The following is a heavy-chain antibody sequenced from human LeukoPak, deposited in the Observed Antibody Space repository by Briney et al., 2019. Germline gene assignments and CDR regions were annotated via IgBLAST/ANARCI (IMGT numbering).Heavy chain of an antibody. J-gene: IGHJ4*02. CDR2: IRSKAYGGTT. CDR3: TTEIGNGYAYFDY. D-gene: IGHD5-12*01. CDR1: GFTFGDYA. Sequence: KPGGSLRLSCTASGFTFGDYAMSWFRQAPGKGLEWVGFIRSKAYGGTTEYAASVKGRFTISRDDSKSIAYLQMNSLKTEDTAVYYCTTEIGNGYAYFDYWGQGTLVTVSS. V-gene: IGHV3-49*05.